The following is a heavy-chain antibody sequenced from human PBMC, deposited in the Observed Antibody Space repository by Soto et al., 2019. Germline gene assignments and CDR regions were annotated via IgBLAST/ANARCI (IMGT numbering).Heavy chain of an antibody. J-gene: IGHJ4*02. CDR1: GYTFTSYY. V-gene: IGHV1-46*03. CDR2: INPSGGST. D-gene: IGHD6-6*01. Sequence: QVQLVQSGAEVKKPGASVKVSCKASGYTFTSYYMHWVRQAPGQGLEWMGIINPSGGSTSYAQKSHSRVTMTRDTSTSTVYMELSSLRSEDTAVYYCARGSIAAPQHSDYWGQGTLVTVSS. CDR3: ARGSIAAPQHSDY.